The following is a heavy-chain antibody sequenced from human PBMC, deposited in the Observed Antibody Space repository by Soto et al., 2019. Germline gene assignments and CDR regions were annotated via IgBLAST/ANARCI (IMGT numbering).Heavy chain of an antibody. Sequence: GASVKVSCKASGYTFTSYGISWVRQAPGQGLEWMGWISAYNGNTNYAQKLQGRVTMTTATSTSTAYMELRSLGSDDTAVYYCASAIKSSTSSMSSWGQGTLVTVSS. CDR3: ASAIKSSTSSMSS. CDR2: ISAYNGNT. CDR1: GYTFTSYG. J-gene: IGHJ5*02. D-gene: IGHD2-2*01. V-gene: IGHV1-18*01.